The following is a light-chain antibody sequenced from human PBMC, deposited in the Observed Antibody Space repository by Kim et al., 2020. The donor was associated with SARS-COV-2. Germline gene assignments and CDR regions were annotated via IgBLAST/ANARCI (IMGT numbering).Light chain of an antibody. CDR3: QVWDSSSDHHVV. V-gene: IGLV3-21*04. CDR2: YDS. CDR1: NIGSKS. J-gene: IGLJ2*01. Sequence: PGKTARVTCGGNNIGSKSVHWYQQKPGQAPVLVIYYDSDRPSGIPERFSGSNSGNTATLTISRVEAGDEADYYCQVWDSSSDHHVVFGGGTQLTVL.